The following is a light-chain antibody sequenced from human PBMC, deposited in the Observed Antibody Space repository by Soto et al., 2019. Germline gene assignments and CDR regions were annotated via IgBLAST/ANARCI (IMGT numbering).Light chain of an antibody. CDR2: DVS. V-gene: IGLV2-14*01. J-gene: IGLJ2*01. Sequence: QSALTQPASVSGSPGQSITISCTGTSSDVGGYNYVSWYQQHPGKAPKLMIYDVSNRPSGVSNRFSGSKSGNTASLTISGLPAEDEADYYCSSYTGSSTLDVVFGGGTKLTVL. CDR3: SSYTGSSTLDVV. CDR1: SSDVGGYNY.